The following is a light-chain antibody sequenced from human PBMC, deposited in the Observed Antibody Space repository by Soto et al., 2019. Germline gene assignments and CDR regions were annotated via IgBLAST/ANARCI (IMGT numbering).Light chain of an antibody. CDR2: DTF. Sequence: EIVLTQSPATLSLSPGERATLSCRASQSVGSHLTWYQQNPGQPPRLLIYDTFNRATGIPDRFSGRGSGTDFTLTISSLDPEDFAVYYCQQRSTWPPEFTFGPGTKVDIK. J-gene: IGKJ3*01. CDR1: QSVGSH. CDR3: QQRSTWPPEFT. V-gene: IGKV3-11*01.